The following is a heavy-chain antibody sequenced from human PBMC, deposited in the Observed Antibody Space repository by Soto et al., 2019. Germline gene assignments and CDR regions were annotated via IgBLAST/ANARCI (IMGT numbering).Heavy chain of an antibody. CDR2: TYYRSKWYH. J-gene: IGHJ4*01. CDR1: GDSVSSNSAA. CDR3: ARVRRVRGVFDY. D-gene: IGHD3-10*01. V-gene: IGHV6-1*01. Sequence: SQTLSLTCAISGDSVSSNSAAWNWIRQSPSRGLEWLGRTYYRSKWYHDYAVSVKSRITINPDTSKNQFSLQLNSVTPEDTAVYYYARVRRVRGVFDYWGHGTLVTVPS.